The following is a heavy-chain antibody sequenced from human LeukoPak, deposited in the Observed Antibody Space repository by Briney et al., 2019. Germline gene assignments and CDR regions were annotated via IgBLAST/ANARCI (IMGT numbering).Heavy chain of an antibody. J-gene: IGHJ6*02. CDR2: IYYSGST. CDR3: ARWSSGWLYGMDV. CDR1: GGSISSGGYY. V-gene: IGHV4-31*03. Sequence: SETLSLTCTVSGGSISSGGYYWSWIRQHPGKGLEWIGYIYYSGSTYYNPSLKSRVTILVDTSKNQFSLKLSSVTAADTAVYYCARWSSGWLYGMDVWGQGTTVTVSS. D-gene: IGHD6-19*01.